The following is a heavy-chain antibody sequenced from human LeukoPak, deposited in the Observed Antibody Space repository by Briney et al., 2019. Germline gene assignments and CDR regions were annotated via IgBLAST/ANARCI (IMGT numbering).Heavy chain of an antibody. CDR3: ARAQPGYNWFDP. CDR2: MSSSGLYI. CDR1: GFTVTSYT. Sequence: GGSLRLSCAASGFTVTSYTMNWVRQAQGTGLEWVSSMSSSGLYIYYADSVKGRFTISRDNANNTLYLQMNSLRADDTAVYFCARAQPGYNWFDPWRQGPLVTVSS. V-gene: IGHV3-21*06. D-gene: IGHD1-14*01. J-gene: IGHJ5*02.